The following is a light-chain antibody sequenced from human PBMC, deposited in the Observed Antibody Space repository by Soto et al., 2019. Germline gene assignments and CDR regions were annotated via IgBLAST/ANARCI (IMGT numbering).Light chain of an antibody. CDR3: AAWDDSLNGVG. V-gene: IGLV1-44*01. CDR1: SSNIGSHT. CDR2: SNT. J-gene: IGLJ2*01. Sequence: QSVLTQPPSASGTPGQTIAISCSGGSSNIGSHTVNWYQQLPGTAPRLLIYSNTQRPSGVPDRFSGSKSGTSASLAITGLQSDSEGDYYCAAWDDSLNGVGFGGGTKLTVL.